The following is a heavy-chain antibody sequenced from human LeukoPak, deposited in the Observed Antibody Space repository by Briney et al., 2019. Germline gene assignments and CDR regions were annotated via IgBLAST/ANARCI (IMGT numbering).Heavy chain of an antibody. V-gene: IGHV4-59*11. D-gene: IGHD3-16*01. Sequence: SETLSLTCTVSTSSFSYHYWSWIRQSPGKGLEWIGFIYSSGSTNYNPSVKSRVTISVDTSKNQFSPKLTSVTAADTAVYYCARGGGDYYYYMDVWGKGTTVTVSS. CDR3: ARGGGDYYYYMDV. CDR1: TSSFSYHY. J-gene: IGHJ6*03. CDR2: IYSSGST.